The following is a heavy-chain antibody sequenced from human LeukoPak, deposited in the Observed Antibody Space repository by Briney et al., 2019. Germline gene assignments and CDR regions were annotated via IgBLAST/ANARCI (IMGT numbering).Heavy chain of an antibody. V-gene: IGHV4-39*01. CDR2: IYYSGNT. D-gene: IGHD3-16*01. J-gene: IGHJ4*02. Sequence: SETLSLTCTVSGGSISSTTYYWGWLRRPPGKGLEWIGSIYYSGNTYYNPSLKSRVTVSVDTSKNQFSLNLSSVTAADTAVYYCVRGSTLRHYQYWGQGTLVTVSS. CDR1: GGSISSTTYY. CDR3: VRGSTLRHYQY.